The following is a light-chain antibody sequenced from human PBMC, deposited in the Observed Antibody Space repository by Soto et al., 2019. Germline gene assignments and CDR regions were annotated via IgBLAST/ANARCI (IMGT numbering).Light chain of an antibody. CDR3: QQYNNWPGT. Sequence: EIVMTQSPATLSVSPGERATLSCRASQSVSSNLAWYQQKPGQGPRLLTYGASTRATGIPARFSGSGSGTEFTLTISSLQSEDFAVYYCQQYNNWPGTFGQGTKVEIK. CDR2: GAS. V-gene: IGKV3-15*01. J-gene: IGKJ1*01. CDR1: QSVSSN.